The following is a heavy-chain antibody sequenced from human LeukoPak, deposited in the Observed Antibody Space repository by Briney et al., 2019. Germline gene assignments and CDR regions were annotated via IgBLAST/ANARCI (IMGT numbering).Heavy chain of an antibody. V-gene: IGHV3-48*03. D-gene: IGHD4-17*01. CDR3: VRDRGTATVRSFDI. CDR2: ISSRGTTT. J-gene: IGHJ3*02. Sequence: PGGSLRLSRAASGITFSNYEMNWVRQAPGKGLEWVSYISSRGTTTHYADSVKGRFIISRDNAENSLYLQMNSLRVEDTALYHCVRDRGTATVRSFDIWGQGTMVTVSS. CDR1: GITFSNYE.